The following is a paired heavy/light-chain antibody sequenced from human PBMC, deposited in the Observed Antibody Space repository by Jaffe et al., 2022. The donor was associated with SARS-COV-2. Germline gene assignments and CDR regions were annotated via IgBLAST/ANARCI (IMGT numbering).Heavy chain of an antibody. V-gene: IGHV3-7*01. D-gene: IGHD1-1*01. CDR1: GFTFSSHW. J-gene: IGHJ4*02. Sequence: EVQLVESGGGLVQPGGSLSLSCAASGFTFSSHWMTWVRQAPGKGLEWVATIRHNGRDKYYVDSVRGRFTISRDNGKNSVYLQMNSLRVEDTAVYHCARDMSESTGQDFDYWGQGTLVTVSS. CDR3: ARDMSESTGQDFDY. CDR2: IRHNGRDK.
Light chain of an antibody. V-gene: IGLV2-14*03. J-gene: IGLJ2*01. Sequence: QSALSQPASVSGSPGQSISISCIGTSSDVGGYNHVSWYQHHPGRVPKLMVYDVNNRPSGVSNRFSGSKSGNTASLTISGLQAEDEADYYCSSWTSSGTLLFGGGTKLTVL. CDR2: DVN. CDR3: SSWTSSGTLL. CDR1: SSDVGGYNH.